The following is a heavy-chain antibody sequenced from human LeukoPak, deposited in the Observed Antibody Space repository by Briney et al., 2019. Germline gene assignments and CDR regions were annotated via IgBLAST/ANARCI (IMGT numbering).Heavy chain of an antibody. D-gene: IGHD3-22*01. Sequence: SETLSLTCAVYGGSFSGYYWSWIRQPPGKGLEWIGEINHSGSTNYNPSLKSRVTISVDTSKNQFSLKLSSVTAADTAVYYCARRGRYYDSSGYLSKDAFDIWGQGTMVTVSS. CDR2: INHSGST. CDR1: GGSFSGYY. J-gene: IGHJ3*02. CDR3: ARRGRYYDSSGYLSKDAFDI. V-gene: IGHV4-34*01.